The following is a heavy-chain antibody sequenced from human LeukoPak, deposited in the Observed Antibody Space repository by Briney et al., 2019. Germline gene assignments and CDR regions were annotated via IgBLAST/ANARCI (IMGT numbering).Heavy chain of an antibody. CDR3: ARVKADFPRITIFGVVIIDAFDI. J-gene: IGHJ3*02. Sequence: SETLSLTCTVSGGSISSYYWSWIRQPPGKGLEWIGYIYYSRSTNYNPSLKSRVTISVDTSKNQFSLKLSSVTAADTAVYYCARVKADFPRITIFGVVIIDAFDIWGQGTMVTVSS. CDR2: IYYSRST. V-gene: IGHV4-59*01. CDR1: GGSISSYY. D-gene: IGHD3-3*01.